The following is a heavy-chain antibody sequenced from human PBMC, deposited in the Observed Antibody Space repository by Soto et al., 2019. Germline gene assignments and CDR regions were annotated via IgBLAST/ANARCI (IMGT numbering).Heavy chain of an antibody. CDR1: GFTCSIHG. J-gene: IGHJ6*03. Sequence: QVQLVESGGGVVQPGRSLRLSCAASGFTCSIHGMHWVRQAPGKGLEWVAVIWYDGSNKYYADSVKGRFTISRDNSKNTLYLQMTSMTAEDTAVYYCARAEGSTSIDGVYYYYYIMDVGGKGTTVTVSS. V-gene: IGHV3-33*01. CDR2: IWYDGSNK. CDR3: ARAEGSTSIDGVYYYYYIMDV. D-gene: IGHD6-6*01.